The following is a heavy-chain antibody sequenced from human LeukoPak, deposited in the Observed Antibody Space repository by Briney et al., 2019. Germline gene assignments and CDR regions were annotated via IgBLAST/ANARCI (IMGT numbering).Heavy chain of an antibody. J-gene: IGHJ3*02. Sequence: PSETLSLTCTVSGGSISIYYWSWIRQPPGKGLEWIGYIYYSGSTNYNPSLKSRVTISVDTSKNQFSLKLSSVTAADTAVYYCASHMAYSYGGAFDIWGQGTMVTVSS. CDR3: ASHMAYSYGGAFDI. CDR1: GGSISIYY. CDR2: IYYSGST. V-gene: IGHV4-59*08. D-gene: IGHD5-18*01.